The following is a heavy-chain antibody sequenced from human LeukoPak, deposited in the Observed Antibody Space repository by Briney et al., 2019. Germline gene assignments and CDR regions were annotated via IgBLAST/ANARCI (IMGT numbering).Heavy chain of an antibody. V-gene: IGHV1-2*02. D-gene: IGHD3-10*01. CDR2: TNPNSGGT. CDR3: ASDRFTRVRGVIDY. CDR1: GYTFTGYY. Sequence: ASVKVSCKASGYTFTGYYIHWVRQAPGQGLEWMVWTNPNSGGTNYAPKFQGRVTMTRDTSISTAYMELSRLRSDDTAVYYCASDRFTRVRGVIDYWGQGTLVTVSS. J-gene: IGHJ4*02.